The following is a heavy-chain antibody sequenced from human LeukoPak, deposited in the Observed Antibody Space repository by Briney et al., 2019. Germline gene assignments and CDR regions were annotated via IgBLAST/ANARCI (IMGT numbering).Heavy chain of an antibody. CDR3: ASSPNFSEAFDN. CDR1: GFTFSTYS. V-gene: IGHV3-21*01. CDR2: ISSRGSYI. D-gene: IGHD2-8*01. Sequence: GGSLRLSCAASGFTFSTYSMNWVRQAPGKGLEWVSSISSRGSYIQYADSVRGRFTLSRDNAKNSLSLQMNSLGAEDTALYYCASSPNFSEAFDNWGRGTLVSVSS. J-gene: IGHJ4*02.